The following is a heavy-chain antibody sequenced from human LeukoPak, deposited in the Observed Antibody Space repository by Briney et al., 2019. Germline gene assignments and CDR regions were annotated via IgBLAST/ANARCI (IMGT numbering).Heavy chain of an antibody. J-gene: IGHJ4*02. Sequence: ASVKVSCKASGYTFTSYGISWVRQAPGQGLEWMGWISAYNGNTNYAQKLQGRVTMTTDTSTSTAYMELRSLRSDDTAVYYCARDRAQQLVPNGIDYWGQGTLVTVSS. V-gene: IGHV1-18*01. D-gene: IGHD6-13*01. CDR3: ARDRAQQLVPNGIDY. CDR2: ISAYNGNT. CDR1: GYTFTSYG.